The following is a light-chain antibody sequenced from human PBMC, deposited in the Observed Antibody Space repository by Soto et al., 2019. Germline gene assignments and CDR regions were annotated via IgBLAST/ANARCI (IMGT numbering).Light chain of an antibody. CDR2: DTN. CDR3: GAWDTTLSGVL. CDR1: TSNIGNNY. V-gene: IGLV1-51*01. J-gene: IGLJ2*01. Sequence: QSALTQPPSVSAAPGQPVTISCSGGTSNIGNNYVSWYQQFPGTAPRLLIYDTNNRPSGIPDRFSGSKSGTSATLGITGLQTGDEAVYYCGAWDTTLSGVLFGGGTKLTVL.